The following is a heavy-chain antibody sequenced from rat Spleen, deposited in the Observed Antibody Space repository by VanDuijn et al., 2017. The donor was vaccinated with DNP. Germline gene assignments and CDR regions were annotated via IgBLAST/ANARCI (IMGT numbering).Heavy chain of an antibody. Sequence: EVQLVESGGGLVQPGRSLKLSCAASGFTFSNYYMAWVRQAPKKGLEWVAAISTSGSRTYYPDSVKGRFTISRDDAKSSLYLQMNSPKSEDTAMYFCATPTGSRYAMDAWGQGTSVTVSP. CDR1: GFTFSNYY. V-gene: IGHV5-25*01. J-gene: IGHJ4*01. CDR3: ATPTGSRYAMDA. D-gene: IGHD5-1*01. CDR2: ISTSGSRT.